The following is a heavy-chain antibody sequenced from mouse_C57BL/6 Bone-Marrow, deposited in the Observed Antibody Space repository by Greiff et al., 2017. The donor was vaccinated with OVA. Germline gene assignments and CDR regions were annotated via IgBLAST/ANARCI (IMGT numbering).Heavy chain of an antibody. CDR1: GFTFSSYA. J-gene: IGHJ4*01. Sequence: EVMLVESGEGLVKPGGSLKLSCAASGFTFSSYAMSWVRQTPEKRLEWVAYISSGGDYIYYADTVKGRFTISRDNARNTLYLQMSSLKSEDTAMYYCTRRLLYYGSSGMDYWGQGTSVTVSS. CDR3: TRRLLYYGSSGMDY. CDR2: ISSGGDYI. V-gene: IGHV5S21*01. D-gene: IGHD1-1*01.